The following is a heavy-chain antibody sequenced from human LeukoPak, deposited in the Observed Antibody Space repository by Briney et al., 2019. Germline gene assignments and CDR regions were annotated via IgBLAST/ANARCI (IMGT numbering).Heavy chain of an antibody. J-gene: IGHJ4*02. CDR3: ARTVDSSGYQGTFDY. V-gene: IGHV1-69*05. CDR1: GGTFSSYA. D-gene: IGHD3-22*01. Sequence: SVKVSCKASGGTFSSYAISWVRQAPGQGLEWMGGIIPIFGTANYAQKFQGRVTITTDESTSTAYMELSSLRSEDTAVYYCARTVDSSGYQGTFDYWGQGTLVTVSS. CDR2: IIPIFGTA.